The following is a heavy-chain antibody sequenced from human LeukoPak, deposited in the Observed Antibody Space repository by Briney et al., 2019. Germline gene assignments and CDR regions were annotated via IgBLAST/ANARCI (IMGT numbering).Heavy chain of an antibody. CDR1: GFTFSSYA. V-gene: IGHV3-23*01. Sequence: GGSLRPSCAASGFTFSSYAMSWVRQAPGKGLEWVSAISGSGGSTYYADSVKGRFTISRDNSKNTLYLQMNSLRAEDTAVYYCAKDPRRPHYYYDSSGYPNYFDYWGQGTLVTVSS. CDR2: ISGSGGST. D-gene: IGHD3-22*01. CDR3: AKDPRRPHYYYDSSGYPNYFDY. J-gene: IGHJ4*02.